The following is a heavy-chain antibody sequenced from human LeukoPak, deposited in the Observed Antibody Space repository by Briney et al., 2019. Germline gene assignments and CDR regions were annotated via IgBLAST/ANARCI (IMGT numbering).Heavy chain of an antibody. CDR1: GFTFDDYA. J-gene: IGHJ4*02. Sequence: GRSLRLSCAASGFTFDDYAMHWVRQAPGKGLEWVSGISWNSGSIGYADSVKGRFTISRDNAKNSLYLQMNSLRAEDTALYYCAKDTMDSSSWQFDYWGQGTLVTVSS. V-gene: IGHV3-9*01. CDR2: ISWNSGSI. D-gene: IGHD6-13*01. CDR3: AKDTMDSSSWQFDY.